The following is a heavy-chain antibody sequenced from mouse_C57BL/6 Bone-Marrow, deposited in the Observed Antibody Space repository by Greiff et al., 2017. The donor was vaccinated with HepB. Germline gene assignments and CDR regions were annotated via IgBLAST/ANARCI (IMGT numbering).Heavy chain of an antibody. D-gene: IGHD1-1*01. CDR1: GYTFTDYN. V-gene: IGHV1-18*01. Sequence: EVQLQQSGPELVKPGASVKIPCKASGYTFTDYNMDWVKQSHGKSLEWIGDINPNNGGTIYNQKFKGKATLTVDKSSSTAYMELRSLTSEDTAVYYCARRGAYYYGSSYVGFAYWGQGTLVTVSA. CDR2: INPNNGGT. CDR3: ARRGAYYYGSSYVGFAY. J-gene: IGHJ3*01.